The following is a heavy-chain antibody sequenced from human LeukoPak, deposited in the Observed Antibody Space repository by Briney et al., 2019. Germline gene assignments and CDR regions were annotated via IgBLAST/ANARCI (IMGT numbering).Heavy chain of an antibody. D-gene: IGHD3-22*01. CDR3: ARMIHPRYYGMDV. J-gene: IGHJ6*02. CDR2: IYHSGST. V-gene: IGHV4-4*02. Sequence: SETLSLTCAVSGGSISSSNRWSWVRQPPGKGLEWIGEIYHSGSTNYNPSLKSRVTISVDKSKNQFSLKLSSVTAADTAVYYCARMIHPRYYGMDVWGQGTTVTVSS. CDR1: GGSISSSNR.